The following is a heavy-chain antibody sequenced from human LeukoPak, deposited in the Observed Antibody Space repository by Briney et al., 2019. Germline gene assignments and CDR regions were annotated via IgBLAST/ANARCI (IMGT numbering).Heavy chain of an antibody. Sequence: GGSLRLSCAASGFTFSSYNMNWVRQAPGKGLEWVSSMRRSSIYIYYADSVKGRFTISRDNAENSLSLQMNSLRAEDTAVYYCARDSGDGSGTYYPYGMDVWGQGTTVTVSS. V-gene: IGHV3-21*01. J-gene: IGHJ6*02. CDR2: MRRSSIYI. CDR3: ARDSGDGSGTYYPYGMDV. D-gene: IGHD3-10*01. CDR1: GFTFSSYN.